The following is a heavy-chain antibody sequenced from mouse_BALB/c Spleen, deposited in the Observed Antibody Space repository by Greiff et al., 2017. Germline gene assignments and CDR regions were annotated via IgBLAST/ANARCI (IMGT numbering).Heavy chain of an antibody. CDR3: ARLVITTYFDY. V-gene: IGHV5-12-2*01. Sequence: EVHLVESGGGLVQPGGSLKLSCAASGFTFSSYTMSWVRQTPEKRLEWVAYISNGGGSTYYPDTVKGRFTISRDNAKNTLYLQMSSLKSEDTAMYYCARLVITTYFDYWGQGTTLTVSS. CDR1: GFTFSSYT. CDR2: ISNGGGST. D-gene: IGHD2-4*01. J-gene: IGHJ2*01.